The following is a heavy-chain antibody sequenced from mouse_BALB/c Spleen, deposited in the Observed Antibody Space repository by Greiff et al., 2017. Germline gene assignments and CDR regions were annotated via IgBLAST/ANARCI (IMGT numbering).Heavy chain of an antibody. D-gene: IGHD4-1*01. CDR3: ARNLGRKGYAMDY. CDR1: GFSLTSYG. Sequence: QVQLKESGPGLVQPSQSLSITCTVSGFSLTSYGVHWVRQSPGKGLEWLGVIWSGGSTDYNAAFISRLSISKDNSKSQVFFKMNSLQANDTAIYYCARNLGRKGYAMDYWGQGTSVTVSS. V-gene: IGHV2-2*02. J-gene: IGHJ4*01. CDR2: IWSGGST.